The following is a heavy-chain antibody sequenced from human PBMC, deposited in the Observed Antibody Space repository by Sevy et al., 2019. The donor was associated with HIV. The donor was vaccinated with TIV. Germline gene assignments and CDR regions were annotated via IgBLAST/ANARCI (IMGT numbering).Heavy chain of an antibody. D-gene: IGHD5-18*01. CDR1: GFTFNTYS. V-gene: IGHV3-48*02. J-gene: IGHJ6*02. CDR3: AGARGYSSLYGLDV. CDR2: ISSSGSTI. Sequence: GGSLRLSCAASGFTFNTYSVNWVRQAPGKGLEWVSYISSSGSTIYYADSVKGRFTISRDNAKNSLYPQMNSLRDEDTAVYFCAGARGYSSLYGLDVWGQGTTVTVSS.